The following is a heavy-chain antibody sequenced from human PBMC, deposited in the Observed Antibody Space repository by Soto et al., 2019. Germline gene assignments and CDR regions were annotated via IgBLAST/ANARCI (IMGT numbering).Heavy chain of an antibody. Sequence: QVHLVQSGAEVKKPGSSVKVSCKASGGTFSSYAISWVRQAPGQGLEWMGGIIPIFGTANYAQKFQGRVTITADESTSTAYMELSSLRSEDTAVYYCARGNRHYDILTNWFDPWGQGTLVTVSS. CDR1: GGTFSSYA. CDR2: IIPIFGTA. D-gene: IGHD3-9*01. J-gene: IGHJ5*02. CDR3: ARGNRHYDILTNWFDP. V-gene: IGHV1-69*01.